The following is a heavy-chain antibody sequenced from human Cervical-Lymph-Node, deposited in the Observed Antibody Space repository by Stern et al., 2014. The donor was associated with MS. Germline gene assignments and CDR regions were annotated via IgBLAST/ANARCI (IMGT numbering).Heavy chain of an antibody. Sequence: VQLVESGGGVVQPGRSLRLSCAASGFTFSSYAMHWVRQAPGKGLEWVAVISYDGSDKYYADSVKGRFTISRDNSKNTLYLQMNSLRAEDTAVYYCARPMKNSSSCEIDYWGQGTLVTVSS. CDR2: ISYDGSDK. V-gene: IGHV3-30*04. J-gene: IGHJ4*02. CDR3: ARPMKNSSSCEIDY. CDR1: GFTFSSYA. D-gene: IGHD6-13*01.